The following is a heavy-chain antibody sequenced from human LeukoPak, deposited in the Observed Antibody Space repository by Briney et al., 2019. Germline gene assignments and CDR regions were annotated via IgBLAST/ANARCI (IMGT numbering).Heavy chain of an antibody. Sequence: GGSLRLSCAASGFTFGSYAMSWVRQAPGKGLEWVSSIRDSGGGTYYADPVKGRFTISRDDSKNTVYLQMNSLRAEDTAVYYCAKKATVTKNHAEYFFDCWGQGTLVTVSS. J-gene: IGHJ4*02. CDR3: AKKATVTKNHAEYFFDC. CDR1: GFTFGSYA. D-gene: IGHD4-11*01. CDR2: IRDSGGGT. V-gene: IGHV3-23*01.